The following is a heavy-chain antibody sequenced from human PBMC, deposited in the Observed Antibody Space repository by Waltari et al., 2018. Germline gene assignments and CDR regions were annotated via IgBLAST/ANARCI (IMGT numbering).Heavy chain of an antibody. CDR1: GGSISSSSYY. J-gene: IGHJ4*02. CDR3: ARTYSGYDVFDY. CDR2: IYYSGST. V-gene: IGHV4-39*01. D-gene: IGHD5-12*01. Sequence: QLQLQESGPGLVKPSETLSLPCTVSGGSISSSSYYWGWIRQPPGKGLEWIGSIYYSGSTYYNPSLKSRVTISVDTSKNQFSLKLSSVTAADTAVYYCARTYSGYDVFDYWGQGTLVTVSS.